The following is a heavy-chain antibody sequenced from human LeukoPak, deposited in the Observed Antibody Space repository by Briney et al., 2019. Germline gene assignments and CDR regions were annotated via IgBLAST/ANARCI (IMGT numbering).Heavy chain of an antibody. D-gene: IGHD6-6*01. Sequence: GGSLRLSCAASGFIFSTYAMSWVRQAPGKGLEGVSPISGTDGSTYYSGSVKGRVTISRDDSRNTLYLRMNNVRAGDTAIYYCAKRRTSYSNSPSDYWGQGTLVTVSS. CDR3: AKRRTSYSNSPSDY. V-gene: IGHV3-23*01. CDR2: ISGTDGST. J-gene: IGHJ4*02. CDR1: GFIFSTYA.